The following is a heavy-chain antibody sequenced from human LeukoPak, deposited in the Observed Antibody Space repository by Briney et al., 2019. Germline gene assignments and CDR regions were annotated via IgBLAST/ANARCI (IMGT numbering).Heavy chain of an antibody. CDR3: ARPTAMVTAYFDY. J-gene: IGHJ4*02. CDR2: ISYDGSNK. D-gene: IGHD5-18*01. CDR1: GFTFSSYA. V-gene: IGHV3-30-3*01. Sequence: GGSLRLSCAASGFTFSSYAMHWVRQAPGKGLEWVAVISYDGSNKYYADSVKGRFTISRDNSKNTLYLQMNSLRAEDTAAYYCARPTAMVTAYFDYWGQGTLVTVSS.